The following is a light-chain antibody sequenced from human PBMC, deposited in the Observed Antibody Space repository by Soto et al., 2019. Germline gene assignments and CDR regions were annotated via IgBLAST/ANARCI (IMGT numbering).Light chain of an antibody. J-gene: IGKJ1*01. Sequence: EIVLTQSPATLSLSPGERATLSCRASQSVSSFLAWYQQKPGQAPRLLIYDASNRATGIPARFSGSGSGTDFTLTISSLEPEDFAVYYCQHRSNWPWTFGQGTKVEIK. CDR3: QHRSNWPWT. CDR1: QSVSSF. V-gene: IGKV3-11*01. CDR2: DAS.